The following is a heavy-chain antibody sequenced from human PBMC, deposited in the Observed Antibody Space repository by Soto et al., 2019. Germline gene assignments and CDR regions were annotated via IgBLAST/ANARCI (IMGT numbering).Heavy chain of an antibody. CDR1: EFTFSSYA. V-gene: IGHV3-23*01. CDR2: ISGSGGST. J-gene: IGHJ5*02. CDR3: AKDWKYSSGYYSLPDWFDP. Sequence: GGSLRLSCAASEFTFSSYAMSWVRQAPGKGLEWVSAISGSGGSTYYADSVKGRFTISRDNSKNTLYLQMNSLRAEDTAVYYCAKDWKYSSGYYSLPDWFDPWGQGTLVTVSS. D-gene: IGHD3-22*01.